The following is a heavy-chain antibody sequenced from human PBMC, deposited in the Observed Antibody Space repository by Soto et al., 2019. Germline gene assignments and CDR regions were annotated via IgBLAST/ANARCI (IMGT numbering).Heavy chain of an antibody. J-gene: IGHJ6*02. V-gene: IGHV3-21*01. CDR3: AREYTAWPLAYGLDV. Sequence: GGSLRLSGVGSGFTFRTYSINWVRQAPGKGLEWVSSISSRSDIYYADSVKGRFTISRDNAKNSVSLQMNSLRAEDTAVYYCAREYTAWPLAYGLDVWGQGTTVTVSS. CDR2: ISSRSDI. D-gene: IGHD2-2*02. CDR1: GFTFRTYS.